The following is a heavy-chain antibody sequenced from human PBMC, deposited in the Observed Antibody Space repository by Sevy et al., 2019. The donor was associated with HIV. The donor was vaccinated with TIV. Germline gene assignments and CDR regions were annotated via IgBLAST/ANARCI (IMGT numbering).Heavy chain of an antibody. D-gene: IGHD5-12*01. Sequence: ASVKVSCKASGYTFTSYYMHWVRQAPGQGLEWMGIINPSGGSTSYAQKFQGRVTMTRDTSTSTVYMELSSLRSEDTAVYYCARSYSGYDSGSNDAFDIWGQGTMVTVPS. V-gene: IGHV1-46*01. CDR1: GYTFTSYY. J-gene: IGHJ3*02. CDR2: INPSGGST. CDR3: ARSYSGYDSGSNDAFDI.